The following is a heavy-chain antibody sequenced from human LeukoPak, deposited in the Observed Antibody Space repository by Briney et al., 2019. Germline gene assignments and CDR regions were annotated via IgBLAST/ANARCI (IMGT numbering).Heavy chain of an antibody. Sequence: NPSETLSLTCTVSGGSISSYYWSWIRQPPGKGLEWIGYIYYSGSTNYNPSLKSRVTISVDTSKNQFSLKLSSVTAADTAVYYCARVLSGWYFIFDYWGQGTLVTVSS. CDR3: ARVLSGWYFIFDY. CDR2: IYYSGST. V-gene: IGHV4-59*01. J-gene: IGHJ4*02. D-gene: IGHD6-19*01. CDR1: GGSISSYY.